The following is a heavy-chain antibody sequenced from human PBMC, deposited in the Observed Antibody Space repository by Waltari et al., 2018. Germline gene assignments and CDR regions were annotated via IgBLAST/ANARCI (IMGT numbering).Heavy chain of an antibody. CDR3: AKPTYGPGSYLIDH. J-gene: IGHJ4*02. V-gene: IGHV3-30*02. CDR1: GITFSNFA. D-gene: IGHD3-10*01. CDR2: IRFEGTTA. Sequence: QVQLVESGGGVVQPGGSLRLSCAASGITFSNFAMHWVRQTPARGREWVAFIRFEGTTAYYADSVTGRFTISRDNSKNTLYLQMNSLRAEDTATYYCAKPTYGPGSYLIDHWGQGTLVTVSS.